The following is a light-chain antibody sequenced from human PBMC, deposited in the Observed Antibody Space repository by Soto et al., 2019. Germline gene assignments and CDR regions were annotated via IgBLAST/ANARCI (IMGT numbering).Light chain of an antibody. CDR1: QSISSW. CDR2: AAS. V-gene: IGKV1-39*01. Sequence: DDQITQSPSTRYAWRGDRVTSTCRASQSISSWLAWHQQKPGKAPKLLIYAASSLQSGVPSRFSGSGSGTDFTLTIRSLRPEAFATYYCQQSYSTPITFGQGTRLEIK. CDR3: QQSYSTPIT. J-gene: IGKJ5*01.